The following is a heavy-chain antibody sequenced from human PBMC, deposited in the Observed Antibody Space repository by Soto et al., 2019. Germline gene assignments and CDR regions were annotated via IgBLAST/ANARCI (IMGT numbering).Heavy chain of an antibody. D-gene: IGHD3-22*01. Sequence: EVQLLESGGGLVQPGGSLRLSCAASGFTFSSYAMRWVRQAPGKGLEWVSAISGSGGSTYYADSVKGRFTISRDNSKNTLYLQMNSLRAEDTAVYYCAKPHDSCGYYSYWGQGTLVTVSS. J-gene: IGHJ4*02. V-gene: IGHV3-23*01. CDR3: AKPHDSCGYYSY. CDR1: GFTFSSYA. CDR2: ISGSGGST.